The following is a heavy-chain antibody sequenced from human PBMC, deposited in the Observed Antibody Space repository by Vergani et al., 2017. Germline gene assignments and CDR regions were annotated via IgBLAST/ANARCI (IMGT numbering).Heavy chain of an antibody. D-gene: IGHD3-22*01. CDR2: INRNSGST. J-gene: IGHJ4*02. CDR3: AKDVGTMIVVGYFDY. CDR1: GFTFDDYG. V-gene: IGHV3-20*04. Sequence: EVQLVESGGGVVRPGGSLRLSCAASGFTFDDYGMSWVRQAPGKGLEWVSGINRNSGSTGYADSVKGRFTISRDNAKNSLYLQMNSLRAEDTALYYCAKDVGTMIVVGYFDYWGQGTLVTVSS.